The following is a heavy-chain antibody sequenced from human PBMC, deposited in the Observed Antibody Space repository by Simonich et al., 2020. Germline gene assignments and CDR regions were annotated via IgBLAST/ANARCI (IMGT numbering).Heavy chain of an antibody. CDR2: IYHSGGT. CDR3: YSAGGSAFDI. CDR1: GYSISSGYY. D-gene: IGHD3-16*01. V-gene: IGHV4-38-2*01. Sequence: QVQLQESGPGLVKPSETLSLTCAVSGYSISSGYYWGWIRQPPGKGLEWIGSIYHSGGTYSNPSLKSRVTISVDTSKNQFSLKLSAVTAADTSVYYCYSAGGSAFDIWGQGTMVTVSS. J-gene: IGHJ3*02.